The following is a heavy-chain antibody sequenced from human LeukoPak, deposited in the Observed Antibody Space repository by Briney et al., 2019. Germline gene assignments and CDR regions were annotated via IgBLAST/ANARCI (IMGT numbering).Heavy chain of an antibody. CDR1: GGSISSYY. CDR2: IYDSGST. J-gene: IGHJ4*02. V-gene: IGHV4-59*08. CDR3: ARHHGLWSDYYFDY. D-gene: IGHD5-18*01. Sequence: PSETLSLTCTVSGGSISSYYWSWIRQPPGKGLEWIGYIYDSGSTNYDPSLKSRVTISVDTSKNQFSLKVSSVTAADTAVYYFARHHGLWSDYYFDYWGQGTLVTVSS.